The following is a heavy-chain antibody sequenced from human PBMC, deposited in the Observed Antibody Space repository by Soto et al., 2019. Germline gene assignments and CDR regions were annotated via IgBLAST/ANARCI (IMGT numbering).Heavy chain of an antibody. CDR1: GFNFDDYA. D-gene: IGHD6-19*01. Sequence: EVQLVESGGGLVQPGRSLSLSCAASGFNFDDYAMHWVRQPPGKGLEWVAGISWNGESVSYADSVKGRFTISRDNAKNSLSLHMASLRAEDTAFYYCARGDGTGLYNSGWSPRYWGQGTLVTVSS. V-gene: IGHV3-9*01. CDR2: ISWNGESV. J-gene: IGHJ4*02. CDR3: ARGDGTGLYNSGWSPRY.